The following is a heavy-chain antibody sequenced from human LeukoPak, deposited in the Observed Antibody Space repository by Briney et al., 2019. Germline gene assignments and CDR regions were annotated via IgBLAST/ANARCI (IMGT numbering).Heavy chain of an antibody. Sequence: SETLSLTCTVSGGSISSYYWSWIRQPPGKGQEWIGYIYYSGSTNYNPSLKSRVTISVDTSKNQFSLKLSSVTAADTAVYYCARDNGFGELFAEPHAFDIWGQGTMVTVSS. CDR1: GGSISSYY. D-gene: IGHD3-10*01. CDR3: ARDNGFGELFAEPHAFDI. J-gene: IGHJ3*02. V-gene: IGHV4-59*01. CDR2: IYYSGST.